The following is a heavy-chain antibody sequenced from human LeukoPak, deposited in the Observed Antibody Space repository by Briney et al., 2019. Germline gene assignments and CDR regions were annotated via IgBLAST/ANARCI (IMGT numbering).Heavy chain of an antibody. CDR2: IYYSGST. CDR1: GGSISSGDYY. D-gene: IGHD3-10*01. V-gene: IGHV4-30-4*08. J-gene: IGHJ5*02. CDR3: ARVKSPLLGRDWFDP. Sequence: SQTLSLTCTVSGGSISSGDYYWSWIRQPPGKGLEWIGYIYYSGSTYYNPSLKSRVTISVDTSKNQFSLKLSSVTAADTAVYYCARVKSPLLGRDWFDPWGQGTLVTVSS.